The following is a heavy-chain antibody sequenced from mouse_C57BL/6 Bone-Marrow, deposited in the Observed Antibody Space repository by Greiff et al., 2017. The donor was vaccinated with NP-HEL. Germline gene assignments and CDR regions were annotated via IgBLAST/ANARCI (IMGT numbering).Heavy chain of an antibody. V-gene: IGHV1-64*01. J-gene: IGHJ2*01. CDR3: ANLLLHVDY. CDR1: GYTFTSYW. D-gene: IGHD2-10*01. CDR2: IHPDSGST. Sequence: VQLQESGAELVKPGASVKLSCKASGYTFTSYWMHWVKQRPGQGLEWIGMIHPDSGSTNYNAKFKSKATLTVDKSSSTAYMQLSSLTSEDSAVYYCANLLLHVDYWGQGTTLTVSS.